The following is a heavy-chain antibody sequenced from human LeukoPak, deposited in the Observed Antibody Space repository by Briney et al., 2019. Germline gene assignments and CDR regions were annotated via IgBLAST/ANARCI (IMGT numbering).Heavy chain of an antibody. V-gene: IGHV3-74*01. D-gene: IGHD3-10*02. CDR3: ARDHVNGGPFDY. Sequence: GGSLRLSCAASGFTFSSYWMHWVRHAPGKGLVWVSRINTDGSSTSYADSVKGRFTISRDNAKNTLYLQMNSLRAEDTAVYYCARDHVNGGPFDYWGQGTLVTVSS. CDR2: INTDGSST. CDR1: GFTFSSYW. J-gene: IGHJ4*02.